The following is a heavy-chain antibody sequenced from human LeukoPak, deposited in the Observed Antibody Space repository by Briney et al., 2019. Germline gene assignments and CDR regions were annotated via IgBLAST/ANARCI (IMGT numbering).Heavy chain of an antibody. V-gene: IGHV3-30*18. Sequence: TGGSLRLSCAASGFAFSNYVMHWVRQAPGKGLEWVAVISYDGSNIYYADSVKGRFTISRDNSKNTLYLQMNCLSAEDTAVYYCAKDGPTVTIFGHFDYWGHGTLVTVSS. J-gene: IGHJ4*01. CDR1: GFAFSNYV. D-gene: IGHD4-17*01. CDR3: AKDGPTVTIFGHFDY. CDR2: ISYDGSNI.